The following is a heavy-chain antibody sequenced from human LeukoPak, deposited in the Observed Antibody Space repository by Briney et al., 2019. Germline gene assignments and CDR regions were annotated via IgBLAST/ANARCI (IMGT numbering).Heavy chain of an antibody. V-gene: IGHV1-2*02. CDR1: GYTFTSYG. D-gene: IGHD1/OR15-1a*01. J-gene: IGHJ4*02. CDR3: ARGTWDFDY. CDR2: INPNSGGT. Sequence: ASVKVSCKASGYTFTSYGISWVRQAPGQGLEWMGWINPNSGGTNYAQKFQGRVTMTRDTSISTAYMELSRLRSDDTAVYYCARGTWDFDYWGQGTLVTVSS.